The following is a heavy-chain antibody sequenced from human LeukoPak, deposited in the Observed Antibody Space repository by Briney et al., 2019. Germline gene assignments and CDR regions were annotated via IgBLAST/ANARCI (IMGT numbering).Heavy chain of an antibody. CDR3: ARLDGYNIIFDY. J-gene: IGHJ4*02. CDR1: GGSISSYY. V-gene: IGHV4-59*01. CDR2: IYYSGST. D-gene: IGHD5-24*01. Sequence: PSETLSLTCTVSGGSISSYYWSWIRQPPGKGLEWIGYIYYSGSTNYKPSLKSRVTISVDTSKNQFSLKLSSVTAADTAVYYCARLDGYNIIFDYWGQGTLVTVSS.